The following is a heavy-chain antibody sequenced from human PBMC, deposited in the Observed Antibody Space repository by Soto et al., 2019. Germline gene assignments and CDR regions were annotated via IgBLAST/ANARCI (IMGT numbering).Heavy chain of an antibody. J-gene: IGHJ6*02. CDR2: ISSSSSYI. CDR3: ARLGKADYYDFWSGYQWGYYGMDV. V-gene: IGHV3-21*01. CDR1: GFTFSSYS. Sequence: GGSLKLSGAASGFTFSSYSMNWVRQAPGKGLEWVSSISSSSSYIYYADSVKGRLTISRDNAKNSLYLQMNSLRAEDTAVYYCARLGKADYYDFWSGYQWGYYGMDVWGQGTTVTVS. D-gene: IGHD3-3*01.